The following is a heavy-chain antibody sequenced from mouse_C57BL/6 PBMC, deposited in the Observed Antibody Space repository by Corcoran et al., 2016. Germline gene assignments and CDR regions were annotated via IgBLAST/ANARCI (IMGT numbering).Heavy chain of an antibody. V-gene: IGHV9-3*01. D-gene: IGHD4-1*01. CDR2: INTYSGVP. J-gene: IGHJ4*01. Sequence: QIQLVQSGPELKKPGETVKISCKASGYTFTTYGMSWVKQAPGKGLKWMGWINTYSGVPTYADDFKGRFAFSLETSASTAYLQINNLKNEDTATYFCAKPNWDDAMDYWGQGTSVTVSS. CDR3: AKPNWDDAMDY. CDR1: GYTFTTYG.